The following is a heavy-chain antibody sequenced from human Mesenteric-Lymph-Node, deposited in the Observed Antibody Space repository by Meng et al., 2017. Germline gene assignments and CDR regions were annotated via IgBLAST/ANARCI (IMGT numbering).Heavy chain of an antibody. CDR1: GGSISSSRHD. CDR3: ARSSDYGDYDFDY. J-gene: IGHJ4*02. CDR2: IHSSGST. Sequence: PQLQESGPGLLSPSGPLSLTCTASGGSISSSRHDWGWIRQPPGKGLEWIGYIHSSGSTYYNPSLKSRVTISVDTSKNQFSLKLSSVTAADTAVYYCARSSDYGDYDFDYWGQGTLVTVSS. D-gene: IGHD4-17*01. V-gene: IGHV4-39*07.